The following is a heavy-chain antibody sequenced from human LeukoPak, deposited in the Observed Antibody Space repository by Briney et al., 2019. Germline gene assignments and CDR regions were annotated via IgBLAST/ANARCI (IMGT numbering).Heavy chain of an antibody. J-gene: IGHJ6*03. D-gene: IGHD5-18*01. Sequence: SETLSLTCTVSGGSISSSSYYWGWIRQPPGKGLKWIGSIYYSGSTYYNPSLKSRVTISVDTSKNQLSLKLTSVTAADTAVYYCARTTEGGYTYGYFYYYYMDVWGKGTTVTISS. V-gene: IGHV4-39*07. CDR2: IYYSGST. CDR3: ARTTEGGYTYGYFYYYYMDV. CDR1: GGSISSSSYY.